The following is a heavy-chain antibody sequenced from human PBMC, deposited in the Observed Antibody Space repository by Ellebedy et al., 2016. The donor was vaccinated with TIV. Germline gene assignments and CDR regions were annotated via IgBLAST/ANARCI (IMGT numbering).Heavy chain of an antibody. V-gene: IGHV5-10-1*01. CDR2: IDPTDSYT. J-gene: IGHJ4*02. D-gene: IGHD6-19*01. CDR1: GYSFTNYW. Sequence: GESLKISCKGSGYSFTNYWISWVRQMPGKDLEWMGKIDPTDSYTNYSPSFQGHVTISADKSISTAYLQWSGLKASDTAMYYCTRRTSSGYDYWGQGTLVTVSS. CDR3: TRRTSSGYDY.